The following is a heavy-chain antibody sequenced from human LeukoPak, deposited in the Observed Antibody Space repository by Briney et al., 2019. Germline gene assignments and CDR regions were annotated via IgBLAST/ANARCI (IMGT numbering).Heavy chain of an antibody. V-gene: IGHV3-21*01. CDR3: ARLTSAAAGLFDY. Sequence: GGSLRLSCAASGSTFSSYSVNWVRPAPGKGRGWVLSISSSSSYIYYADSVKGRFNISRDNAKNSLYLQMNILRAEDTAVYYCARLTSAAAGLFDYWGQGTLVTVSS. J-gene: IGHJ4*02. CDR2: ISSSSSYI. CDR1: GSTFSSYS. D-gene: IGHD6-13*01.